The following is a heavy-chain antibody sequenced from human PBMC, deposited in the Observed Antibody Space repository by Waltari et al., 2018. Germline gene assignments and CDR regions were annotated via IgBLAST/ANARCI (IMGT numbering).Heavy chain of an antibody. D-gene: IGHD6-13*01. J-gene: IGHJ4*02. V-gene: IGHV4-59*01. CDR1: GGSISSYY. Sequence: QVQLQESGPGLVKPSETLSFTCTVSGGSISSYYWSWIRQPPGKGLEWIGYIYYSGSTNYNPSLKSRVTISVDTSKNQFSLKLSSVTAADTAVYYCARVGLRSSWYRVDYWGQGTLVTVSS. CDR3: ARVGLRSSWYRVDY. CDR2: IYYSGST.